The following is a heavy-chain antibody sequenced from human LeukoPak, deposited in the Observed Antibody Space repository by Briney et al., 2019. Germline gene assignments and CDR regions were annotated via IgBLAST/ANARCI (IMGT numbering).Heavy chain of an antibody. CDR2: IYYSGST. J-gene: IGHJ4*02. D-gene: IGHD3-22*01. V-gene: IGHV4-39*07. Sequence: SETLSLTCTVSGGSISSSSYYWGWVRQPPGKGLEWIGSIYYSGSTYYNPSLKSRVTISVDTSKNQFSLKLSSVTAADTAVYYCARDLSYYDSSGYMPDYWGQGTLVTVSS. CDR1: GGSISSSSYY. CDR3: ARDLSYYDSSGYMPDY.